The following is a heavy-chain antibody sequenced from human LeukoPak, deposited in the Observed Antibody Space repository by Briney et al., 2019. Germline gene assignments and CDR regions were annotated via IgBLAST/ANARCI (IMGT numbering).Heavy chain of an antibody. D-gene: IGHD5-12*01. J-gene: IGHJ4*02. CDR1: GGSISSSNYY. Sequence: SETLSLTCTVSGGSISSSNYYWAWIRRPPGKGLEWIGSGYYSGSTFYNPSLKSRVTISVDTSKNQFSLKLSSVTAADTAVYYCARDRGYSGYYDYWGQGTLVTVSS. V-gene: IGHV4-39*07. CDR2: GYYSGST. CDR3: ARDRGYSGYYDY.